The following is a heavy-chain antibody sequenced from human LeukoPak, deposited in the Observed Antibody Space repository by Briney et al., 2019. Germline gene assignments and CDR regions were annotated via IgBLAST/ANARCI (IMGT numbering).Heavy chain of an antibody. D-gene: IGHD1-14*01. J-gene: IGHJ4*02. V-gene: IGHV3-30*01. Sequence: GGSLRLSCAASGFTFSSYAVHWVRQAPGKGLEWVAVISYDGSNKYYADSVKGRFTISRDNSKNTLYLQMNSLRAEDTAVYYCARAPHHGFDYWGQGTLVTVSS. CDR1: GFTFSSYA. CDR3: ARAPHHGFDY. CDR2: ISYDGSNK.